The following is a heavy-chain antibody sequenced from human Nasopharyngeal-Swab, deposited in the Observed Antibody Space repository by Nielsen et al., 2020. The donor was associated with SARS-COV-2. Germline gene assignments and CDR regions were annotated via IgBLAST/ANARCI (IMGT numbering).Heavy chain of an antibody. CDR1: GYTFINYG. CDR3: ARDVTTVTTPYFDY. Sequence: ASVKVSCKASGYTFINYGISWVRQAPGQGLEWMGWISAYNGDTSYAQKLQGRVTMTTDTSTSTAYMELRSLRSDDTAVYYCARDVTTVTTPYFDYWGQGTLVTVSS. V-gene: IGHV1-18*01. D-gene: IGHD4-17*01. CDR2: ISAYNGDT. J-gene: IGHJ4*02.